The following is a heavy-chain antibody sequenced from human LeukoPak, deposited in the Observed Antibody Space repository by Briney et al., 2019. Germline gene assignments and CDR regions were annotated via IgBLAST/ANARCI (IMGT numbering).Heavy chain of an antibody. D-gene: IGHD5-24*01. V-gene: IGHV3-48*01. CDR2: ISSSSSTI. J-gene: IGHJ4*02. CDR3: ARVEMAALDY. CDR1: GFTFSSYE. Sequence: HPGGSLRLSCAASGFTFSSYEMNWVRQAPGKGLEWVSYISSSSSTIYYADSVKGRFTISRDNAKNSLYLQMNSLRAEDTAVYYCARVEMAALDYWGQGTLVTVSS.